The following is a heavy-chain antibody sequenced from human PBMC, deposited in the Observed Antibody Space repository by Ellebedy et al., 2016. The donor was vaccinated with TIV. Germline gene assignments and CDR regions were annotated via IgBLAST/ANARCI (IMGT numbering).Heavy chain of an antibody. CDR2: ISGGGSST. Sequence: GGSLRLSCAASGFTFSSFAMNWLRQAPGKGLGWVSGISGGGSSTNYADSVKGRFTISRDNSKNTLYLQMDSLRAEDTALYYCAKDRGSGWYENWFDPWGQGTLVTVSS. CDR3: AKDRGSGWYENWFDP. J-gene: IGHJ5*02. CDR1: GFTFSSFA. V-gene: IGHV3-23*01. D-gene: IGHD6-19*01.